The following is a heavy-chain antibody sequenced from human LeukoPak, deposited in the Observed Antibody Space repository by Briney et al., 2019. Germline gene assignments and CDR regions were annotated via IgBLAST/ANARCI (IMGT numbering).Heavy chain of an antibody. CDR1: GGSFDSKY. V-gene: IGHV4-4*09. Sequence: SETLSLTCSVSGGSFDSKYWSWIRQPPGKGLEWIGYIYTSGSTNFNPSLRSRVAMSIDTSKNQFALKVYSVTAADTAVYYCANYIRNVHLYMDVWGKGTTVIVSS. CDR2: IYTSGST. D-gene: IGHD1-1*01. J-gene: IGHJ6*03. CDR3: ANYIRNVHLYMDV.